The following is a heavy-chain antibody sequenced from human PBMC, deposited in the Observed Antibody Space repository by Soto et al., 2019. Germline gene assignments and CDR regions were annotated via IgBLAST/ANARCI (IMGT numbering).Heavy chain of an antibody. CDR3: ARASTLTVHCGSVSCPRMDV. V-gene: IGHV1-69*06. J-gene: IGHJ6*02. CDR2: ILPIFGTA. D-gene: IGHD2-2*01. Sequence: QVQLVQSGAEVKKPGSPVKVSCKASGGTFSSYAISWVRQAPGQGLEWMGGILPIFGTANYARKFQGRVTITADRSKSTAYMELSRLRSEDTAVYYCARASTLTVHCGSVSCPRMDVWGQGTTVTVSS. CDR1: GGTFSSYA.